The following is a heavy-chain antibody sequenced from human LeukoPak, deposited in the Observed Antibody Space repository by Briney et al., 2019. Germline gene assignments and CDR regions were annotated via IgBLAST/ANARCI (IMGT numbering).Heavy chain of an antibody. J-gene: IGHJ3*02. Sequence: PSETLSLTCTVSGGSISSSSYYWGWIRQPPGKGLEWIGSIYYSGSTYYNPTLKSRVTISVDTSKYQFSLKLSSVTAADTAVYYCARHSGYSSGCYVTLDACDIWGQGTMVTGSS. CDR2: IYYSGST. CDR3: ARHSGYSSGCYVTLDACDI. CDR1: GGSISSSSYY. V-gene: IGHV4-39*01. D-gene: IGHD6-19*01.